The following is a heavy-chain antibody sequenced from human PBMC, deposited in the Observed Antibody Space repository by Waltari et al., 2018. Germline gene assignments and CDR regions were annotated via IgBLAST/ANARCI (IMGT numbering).Heavy chain of an antibody. Sequence: QLQLQESGPGLVKPSETLSLPCTVPGGPISRSSYYWGWIRQSPGKGLEWIGSIYDSGSTDYNPTLESRVTISGDTPKNQFSLKLSSVTAADTAVYYCARHWKKSGYRFDPWGQGTLVTVSS. CDR2: IYDSGST. CDR1: GGPISRSSYY. D-gene: IGHD5-12*01. CDR3: ARHWKKSGYRFDP. J-gene: IGHJ5*02. V-gene: IGHV4-39*01.